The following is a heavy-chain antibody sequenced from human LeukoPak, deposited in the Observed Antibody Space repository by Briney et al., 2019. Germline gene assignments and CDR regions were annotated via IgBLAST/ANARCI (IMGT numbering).Heavy chain of an antibody. J-gene: IGHJ6*02. CDR2: IWSDGNNK. D-gene: IGHD3-16*01. CDR3: ARDMTYYYGMDV. Sequence: GGSLRLSCAASGFTFTNYGMHWVRQAPGKGLEWVAVIWSDGNNKYYADSVKGRFTISRDNSKNTLYLQMNSLRAEDTAVYYCARDMTYYYGMDVWGQGTTVTVSS. CDR1: GFTFTNYG. V-gene: IGHV3-33*01.